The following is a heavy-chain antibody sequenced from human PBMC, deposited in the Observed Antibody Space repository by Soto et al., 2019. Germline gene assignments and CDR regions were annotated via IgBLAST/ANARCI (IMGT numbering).Heavy chain of an antibody. D-gene: IGHD5-18*01. J-gene: IGHJ4*02. V-gene: IGHV3-30*03. CDR2: ISYDGSLQ. Sequence: QAQLVESGGGVVERGRSLRLSCAASGFAFSSYGMHWVRQAPGTGLEWVAVISYDGSLQHYADSVKGRFTISRDNSKNMVLLQMSSLRAEDTAVYYCVSDRGYGHASVPYSWGQGTLVSVSS. CDR1: GFAFSSYG. CDR3: VSDRGYGHASVPYS.